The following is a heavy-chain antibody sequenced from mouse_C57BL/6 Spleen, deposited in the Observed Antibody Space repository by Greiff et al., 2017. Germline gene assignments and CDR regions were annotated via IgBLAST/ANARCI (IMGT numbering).Heavy chain of an antibody. CDR1: GFTFSDYG. CDR3: ARRIYYYGSSLRWYAMDY. D-gene: IGHD1-1*01. V-gene: IGHV5-17*01. Sequence: DVKLVESGGGLVKPGGSLKLSCAASGFTFSDYGMHWVRQAPEKGLEWVAYISSGSSTIYYADTVKGRFTISRDNAKNTLFLQMTSLRSEDTAMYYCARRIYYYGSSLRWYAMDYWGQGTSVTVSS. J-gene: IGHJ4*01. CDR2: ISSGSSTI.